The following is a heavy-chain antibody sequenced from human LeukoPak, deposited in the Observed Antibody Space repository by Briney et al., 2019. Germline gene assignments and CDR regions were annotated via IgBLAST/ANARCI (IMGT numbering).Heavy chain of an antibody. Sequence: SETLSLTCAVYGGSFSGYYWSWIRQPPGKGLEWIGEINHSGSTNYNPSLKSRVTISVDTSKNQFSLKLSSVTAADTAVYYCARDGYYDFWSGYYRKYNWFDPWGQGTLVTVSS. CDR2: INHSGST. CDR1: GGSFSGYY. D-gene: IGHD3-3*01. CDR3: ARDGYYDFWSGYYRKYNWFDP. V-gene: IGHV4-34*01. J-gene: IGHJ5*02.